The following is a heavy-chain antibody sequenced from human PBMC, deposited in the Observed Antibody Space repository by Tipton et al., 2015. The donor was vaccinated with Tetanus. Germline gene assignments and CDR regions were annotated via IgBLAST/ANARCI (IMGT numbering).Heavy chain of an antibody. CDR1: GFTFGSYA. J-gene: IGHJ3*02. Sequence: SLRLSCAASGFTFGSYAMSWVRQAPGKGLEWVSSISGSGGSKDHADSVKGRFTISRDNSKNTLSLQINSLRAEDPAVYYCAKGSGYYPSKVDAFEIWGQGTMVTVSS. D-gene: IGHD3-22*01. V-gene: IGHV3-23*01. CDR2: ISGSGGSK. CDR3: AKGSGYYPSKVDAFEI.